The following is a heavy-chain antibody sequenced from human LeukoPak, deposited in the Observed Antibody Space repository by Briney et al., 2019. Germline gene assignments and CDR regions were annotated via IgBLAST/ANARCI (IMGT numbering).Heavy chain of an antibody. CDR3: ARDPYLVDPCGGYDDY. J-gene: IGHJ4*02. V-gene: IGHV3-7*01. CDR1: GFTFSSYW. Sequence: PGGSLGLSCAASGFTFSSYWMSWVRQAPGKGLEWVANIKEDGSEKYYVDSVKGRFTISRDNAKNSVYLQMNSLRAEDTAVYYCARDPYLVDPCGGYDDYWGQGILVIVSS. CDR2: IKEDGSEK. D-gene: IGHD2-21*01.